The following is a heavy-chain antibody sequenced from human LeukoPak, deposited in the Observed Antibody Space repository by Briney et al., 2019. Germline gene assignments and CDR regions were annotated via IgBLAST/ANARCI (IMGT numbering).Heavy chain of an antibody. CDR2: INGDGGRA. CDR3: ARPEYYDILTCAFDI. V-gene: IGHV3-64D*06. D-gene: IGHD3-9*01. Sequence: GGSLRLSCSASGFTFTGYAMHWVRQAPGKGLEHVSGINGDGGRAYYVDSVRDKFTISRDNSKNTLYLEMSSLRTEDTAVYYCARPEYYDILTCAFDIWGQGTMVTVSS. CDR1: GFTFTGYA. J-gene: IGHJ3*02.